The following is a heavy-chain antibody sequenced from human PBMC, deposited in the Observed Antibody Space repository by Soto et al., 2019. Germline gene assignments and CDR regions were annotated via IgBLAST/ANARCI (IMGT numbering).Heavy chain of an antibody. J-gene: IGHJ6*02. Sequence: SETLSLTCTVSGGSMISYYWSWIRQPPGRGLEWIGFIYYAGSTKYNPSLNSRVTISVDTSKNQFSLTVTSVTAADTAVYYCARLGGYCSTTGCYGYYSMDVWGQGTTVTVSS. D-gene: IGHD2-2*01. CDR2: IYYAGST. CDR1: GGSMISYY. CDR3: ARLGGYCSTTGCYGYYSMDV. V-gene: IGHV4-59*08.